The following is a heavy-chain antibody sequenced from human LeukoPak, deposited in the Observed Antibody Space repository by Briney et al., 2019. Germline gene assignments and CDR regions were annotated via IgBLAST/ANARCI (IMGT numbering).Heavy chain of an antibody. D-gene: IGHD2-8*02. CDR2: ISGSAGTT. J-gene: IGHJ4*02. CDR3: AKTGSRDTGGSYQYYFDY. V-gene: IGHV3-23*01. CDR1: GFTFSSYA. Sequence: GGSLRLSCAASGFTFSSYAMTWVRQAPGKGREWVSGISGSAGTTYCADSVQGRFTISRDTSKNTLYLQMNSLRAEDTAVYYCAKTGSRDTGGSYQYYFDYWGQGTLVTVSS.